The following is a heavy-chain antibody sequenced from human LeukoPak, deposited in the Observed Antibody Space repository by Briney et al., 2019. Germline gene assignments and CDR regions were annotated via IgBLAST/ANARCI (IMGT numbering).Heavy chain of an antibody. CDR2: ISRDGGST. Sequence: GGCLRLSCSASGFTFNSYPVHWVSQAPGKGLEYVSGISRDGGSTYYADSVKGRFTISRDNSKNTLYLQVSSLRAEDTSVYYCARDHSWNFDLWGRGTLVTVSS. V-gene: IGHV3-64D*06. J-gene: IGHJ2*01. CDR1: GFTFNSYP. CDR3: ARDHSWNFDL.